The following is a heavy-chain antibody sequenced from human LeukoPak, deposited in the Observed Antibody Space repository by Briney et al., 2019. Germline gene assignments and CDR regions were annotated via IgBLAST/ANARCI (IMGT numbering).Heavy chain of an antibody. D-gene: IGHD3-22*01. CDR3: ASLYLYYYDSSGYLG. Sequence: SETLSLTCTVSGGSISSSSYYWGWIRQPPGKGLEWIGSIYYSGSTYYNTSLKSRVTISVDTSTNQFFLKLSSLTAADTAVYYCASLYLYYYDSSGYLGWGQGTLVTVSS. V-gene: IGHV4-39*01. J-gene: IGHJ4*02. CDR2: IYYSGST. CDR1: GGSISSSSYY.